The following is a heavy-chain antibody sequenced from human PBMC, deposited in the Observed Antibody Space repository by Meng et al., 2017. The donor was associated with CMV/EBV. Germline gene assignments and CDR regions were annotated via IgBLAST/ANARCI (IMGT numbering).Heavy chain of an antibody. J-gene: IGHJ6*02. V-gene: IGHV3-21*01. D-gene: IGHD6-6*01. Sequence: GGSLRLSCAASGFTFSSYSMNWVRQAPGKGLEWVSSISSSSSYIYYVDSVKGRFTISRDNAKNSLYLQMNSLRAEDTAVYYCARDQYSSSSHYYYYGMDVWGQGTTVTVS. CDR1: GFTFSSYS. CDR2: ISSSSSYI. CDR3: ARDQYSSSSHYYYYGMDV.